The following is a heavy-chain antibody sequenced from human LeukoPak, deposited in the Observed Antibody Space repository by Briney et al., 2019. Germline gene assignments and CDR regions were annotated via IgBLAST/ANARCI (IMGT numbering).Heavy chain of an antibody. Sequence: ASVKVSCKAPGYTFTSYGISWVRQAPGQGLEWMGWISAYNGNTNYAQKLQGRVTMTTDTSTSTAYMELRSLRSDDTAVYYCARVSYYDILTGYLYYYYYMDVWGKGTTVTISS. V-gene: IGHV1-18*01. CDR2: ISAYNGNT. CDR3: ARVSYYDILTGYLYYYYYMDV. D-gene: IGHD3-9*01. CDR1: GYTFTSYG. J-gene: IGHJ6*03.